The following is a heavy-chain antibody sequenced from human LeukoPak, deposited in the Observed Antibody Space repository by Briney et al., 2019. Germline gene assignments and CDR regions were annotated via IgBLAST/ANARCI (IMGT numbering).Heavy chain of an antibody. J-gene: IGHJ4*02. Sequence: VASVKVSCKASGYTFTSYGISWVRQAPGQGLEWVGWISAYNGNTNYAQKLQGRVTMTTDTSTSTAYMELRSLRSDDTAAYYCARDDRVTTNQAVAGLIDYWGQGTLVTVSS. CDR2: ISAYNGNT. CDR1: GYTFTSYG. V-gene: IGHV1-18*01. CDR3: ARDDRVTTNQAVAGLIDY. D-gene: IGHD6-19*01.